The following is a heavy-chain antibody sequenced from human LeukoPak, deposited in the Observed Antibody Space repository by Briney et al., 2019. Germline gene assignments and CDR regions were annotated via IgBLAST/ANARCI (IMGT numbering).Heavy chain of an antibody. CDR3: TSAADH. CDR2: IRSKNDGRTT. Sequence: PGGSLRLSCAASGFTFSNAWMSWVRQTPGKGLEWVGRIRSKNDGRTTEYAAPVKGRFTISSHESTNSLYLQTNSLKPEDIAVYYCTSAADHWGQGTLVTVSS. CDR1: GFTFSNAW. J-gene: IGHJ4*02. V-gene: IGHV3-15*01.